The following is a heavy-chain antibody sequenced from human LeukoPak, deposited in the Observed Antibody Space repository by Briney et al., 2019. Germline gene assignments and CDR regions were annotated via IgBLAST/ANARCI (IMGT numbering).Heavy chain of an antibody. CDR3: ARKVVAAPILYYYYGMDV. D-gene: IGHD6-6*01. CDR1: GGSISSSSYY. V-gene: IGHV4-39*01. Sequence: PSETLSLTCTVSGGSISSSSYYWGWIRQPPGKGLEWIGSIYYSGSTYYNPSLKSRVTISVDTSKNQFSLKLSSVTAADTAVYYCARKVVAAPILYYYYGMDVWGQGTTVTVSS. CDR2: IYYSGST. J-gene: IGHJ6*02.